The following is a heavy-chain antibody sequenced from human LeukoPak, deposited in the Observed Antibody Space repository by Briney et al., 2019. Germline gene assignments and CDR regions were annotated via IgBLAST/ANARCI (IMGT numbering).Heavy chain of an antibody. CDR2: ISSNGGST. CDR3: ARAALNAFDI. CDR1: GFTFSSYA. Sequence: PGGSLRLSCAASGFTFSSYAMHWVRQAPGKGLEYVSAISSNGGSTYYANSVKGRFTISRDNSKNTLYLQMGSLRAEDMAVYYCARAALNAFDIWGQGTMVTVSS. V-gene: IGHV3-64*01. D-gene: IGHD6-6*01. J-gene: IGHJ3*02.